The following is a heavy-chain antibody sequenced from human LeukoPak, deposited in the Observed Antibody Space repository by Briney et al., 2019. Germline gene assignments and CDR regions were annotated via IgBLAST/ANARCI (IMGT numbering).Heavy chain of an antibody. J-gene: IGHJ4*02. D-gene: IGHD5-24*01. V-gene: IGHV4-34*01. CDR2: IIHTGRT. Sequence: KTSETLSLTCGVSGGSFRVFYWSWIRQTPGKGLEWIGDIIHTGRTNYNPSLRSRVTISLDTSKNQFSLKLTSVTAADTAVYYCAKGEMARRWGQGTQVIVSS. CDR3: AKGEMARR. CDR1: GGSFRVFY.